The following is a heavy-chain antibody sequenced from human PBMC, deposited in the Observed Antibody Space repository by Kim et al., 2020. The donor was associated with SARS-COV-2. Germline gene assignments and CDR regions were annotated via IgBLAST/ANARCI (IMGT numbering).Heavy chain of an antibody. CDR3: AKSLGYCSSTSCYPLYNFDY. J-gene: IGHJ4*02. D-gene: IGHD2-2*01. CDR1: GFTFSSYA. CDR2: ISGSGGST. Sequence: LSLTCAASGFTFSSYAMSWVRQAPGKGLEWVSAISGSGGSTYYADPVKGRFTISRDNSKDTLYLQMNSLRAEDTAVYYCAKSLGYCSSTSCYPLYNFDYWGQGTLVTVSS. V-gene: IGHV3-23*01.